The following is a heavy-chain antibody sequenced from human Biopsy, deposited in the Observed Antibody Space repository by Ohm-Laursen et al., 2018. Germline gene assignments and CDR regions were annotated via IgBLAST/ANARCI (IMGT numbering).Heavy chain of an antibody. V-gene: IGHV1-18*01. Sequence: ASVKVSCNASGYTFTSYGISWVRQAPGQGLEWMGGINTYNGNTNYAQNLQGRVTMTTDTSTSTAYMELRSLRSDDTAVYYCARDDAVTVIRGLYYWGQGALVTVSS. D-gene: IGHD2-21*02. J-gene: IGHJ4*02. CDR3: ARDDAVTVIRGLYY. CDR1: GYTFTSYG. CDR2: INTYNGNT.